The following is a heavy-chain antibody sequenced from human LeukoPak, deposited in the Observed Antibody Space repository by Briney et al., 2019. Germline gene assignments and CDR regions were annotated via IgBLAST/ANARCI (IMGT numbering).Heavy chain of an antibody. D-gene: IGHD2-2*01. CDR2: ISYDGSNK. CDR1: GFTFSSYA. V-gene: IGHV3-30-3*01. J-gene: IGHJ4*02. Sequence: PGGSLRLSCAASGFTFSSYAMHWVRQAPGKGLEWVAVISYDGSNKYYADSVKGRFTISRDNSKNTLYLQMNSLRAEDTAVYYCARDGKVPAAPWDYWGQGTLVTVSS. CDR3: ARDGKVPAAPWDY.